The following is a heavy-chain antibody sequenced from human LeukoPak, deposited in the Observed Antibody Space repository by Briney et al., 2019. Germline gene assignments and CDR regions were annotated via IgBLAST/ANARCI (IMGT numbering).Heavy chain of an antibody. J-gene: IGHJ5*02. CDR1: GYTFTSYY. CDR3: ARGYYYDSSGYYLPYA. Sequence: GASVKVSCKASGYTFTSYYMHWVRQAPGQGLEWMGWISAYNGNTNYAQKLQGRVTMTTDTSTSTAYMELRSLRSDDTAVYYCARGYYYDSSGYYLPYAWGQGTLVTVSS. V-gene: IGHV1-18*04. D-gene: IGHD3-22*01. CDR2: ISAYNGNT.